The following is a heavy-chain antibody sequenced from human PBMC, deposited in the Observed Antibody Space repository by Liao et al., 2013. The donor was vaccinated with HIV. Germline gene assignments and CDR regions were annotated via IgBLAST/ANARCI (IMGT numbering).Heavy chain of an antibody. Sequence: QVQLQESGPGLVKPSETVSLTCTVSGGSISNYYWTWIRQPPGGGLEWIGYIHYRGSTNYNPSFKSRITMSVDTSKSQFSLELKSVTAADTAVYYCARERGAFDIWGQGTIVTVSS. V-gene: IGHV4-59*01. CDR3: ARERGAFDI. J-gene: IGHJ3*02. CDR1: GGSISNYY. CDR2: IHYRGST.